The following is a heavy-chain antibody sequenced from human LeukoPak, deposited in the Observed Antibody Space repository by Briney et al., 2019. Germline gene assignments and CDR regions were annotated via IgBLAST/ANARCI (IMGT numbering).Heavy chain of an antibody. CDR1: GFPLSSYS. D-gene: IGHD1-1*01. CDR2: ISSSSSNI. J-gene: IGHJ4*02. V-gene: IGHV3-48*01. Sequence: GGSLRLSCTASGFPLSSYSINWVRQAPGKGLEWISYISSSSSNIYYLDSVQGRLTVSRDNGRNSLFLQIDSPRAEDTAVYYCVRVKGTYFDYWGQGSLVTVS. CDR3: VRVKGTYFDY.